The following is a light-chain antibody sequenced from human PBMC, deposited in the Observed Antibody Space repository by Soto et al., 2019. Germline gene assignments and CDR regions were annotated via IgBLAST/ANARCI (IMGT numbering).Light chain of an antibody. CDR1: QSVSSSH. V-gene: IGKV3-20*01. Sequence: EIVLTQSPGTLSLSPGERATLSCRASQSVSSSHLAWYQQKPGQAPRRLIYGASSRATGIPDTFSGSGSGTDFTPTISRLEPEDFAVYYCQQYGSSPPWTFGQGTKVAIK. J-gene: IGKJ1*01. CDR2: GAS. CDR3: QQYGSSPPWT.